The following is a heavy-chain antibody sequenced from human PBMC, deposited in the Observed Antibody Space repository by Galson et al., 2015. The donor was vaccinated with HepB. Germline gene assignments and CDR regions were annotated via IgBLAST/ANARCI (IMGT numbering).Heavy chain of an antibody. Sequence: QSGAEVKKPGDSLKISCKGSGYSFTSYWIAWVRQMPGKGLEWMGIIYPDDSDTRYSPSFQGQVTISADKSISTAYLQWSGLKASDTAMYYCARRSSSAAGGRGLDVWGQGTTVTVSS. CDR3: ARRSSSAAGGRGLDV. D-gene: IGHD6-6*01. V-gene: IGHV5-51*01. CDR2: IYPDDSDT. J-gene: IGHJ6*02. CDR1: GYSFTSYW.